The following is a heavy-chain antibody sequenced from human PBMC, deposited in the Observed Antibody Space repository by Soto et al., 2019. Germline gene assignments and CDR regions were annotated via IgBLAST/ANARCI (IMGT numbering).Heavy chain of an antibody. CDR1: GGTFSSYA. D-gene: IGHD3-3*01. V-gene: IGHV1-69*13. CDR2: IIPIFGTA. CDR3: ARVFGGDFWSGYSYYYYYGMDV. Sequence: SVKVSCKAAGGTFSSYAISWVRQAPGQGLEWMGGIIPIFGTANYAQKFQGRVTITADESTSTAYMELSSLRSEDTAVYYCARVFGGDFWSGYSYYYYYGMDVWGQGTTVTVSS. J-gene: IGHJ6*02.